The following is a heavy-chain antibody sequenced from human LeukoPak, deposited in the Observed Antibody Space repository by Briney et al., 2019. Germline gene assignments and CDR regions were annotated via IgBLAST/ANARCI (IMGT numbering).Heavy chain of an antibody. CDR3: ARPGYGGNFIAFDI. D-gene: IGHD4-23*01. V-gene: IGHV1-18*01. CDR2: INAYNGNT. J-gene: IGHJ3*02. Sequence: GASVKVSCKASGSTFINYGISWVRQAPGQGLEWMGWINAYNGNTNYAQKLQGRVTMTTDTSTSTAYMELRSLRADVTAVYYCARPGYGGNFIAFDIWGQGTMVTVSS. CDR1: GSTFINYG.